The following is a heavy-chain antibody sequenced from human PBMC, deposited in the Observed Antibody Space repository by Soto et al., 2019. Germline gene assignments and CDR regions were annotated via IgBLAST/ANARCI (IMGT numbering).Heavy chain of an antibody. V-gene: IGHV3-7*03. CDR2: IKHDGSQR. CDR1: GFTFSKFW. J-gene: IGHJ5*02. Sequence: DVQLVESGGGLVQPGGSLRLSCIPPGFTFSKFWMSWVRQAPGKGLEWVANIKHDGSQRYSEDSVKGRFTIPRDNAKNSLYLQVNSLRVDDTAVYFCARLLLYSTSGLGCFDPRGQGTLVTVSS. CDR3: ARLLLYSTSGLGCFDP. D-gene: IGHD2-2*02.